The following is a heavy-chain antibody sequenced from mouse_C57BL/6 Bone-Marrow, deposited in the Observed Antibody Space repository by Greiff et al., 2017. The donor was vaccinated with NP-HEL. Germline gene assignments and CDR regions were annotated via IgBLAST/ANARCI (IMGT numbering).Heavy chain of an antibody. Sequence: VQLQQSGPELVKPGASVKISCKASGYAFSSSWMNWVKQRPGKGLEWIGRIYPGDGDTNYNGKFKGKATLTADKSSSTAYMQLSSLTSEDSAVYFCAREGLFDYWGQGTTLTVSS. CDR3: AREGLFDY. CDR1: GYAFSSSW. CDR2: IYPGDGDT. D-gene: IGHD2-4*01. J-gene: IGHJ2*01. V-gene: IGHV1-82*01.